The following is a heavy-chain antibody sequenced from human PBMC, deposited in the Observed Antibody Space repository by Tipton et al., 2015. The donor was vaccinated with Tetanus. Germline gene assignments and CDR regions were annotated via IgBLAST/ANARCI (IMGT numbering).Heavy chain of an antibody. CDR1: GYTFTSYG. Sequence: QSGPEVKKPGASVKVSCKASGYTFTSYGISWVRQAPGQGLEWMGWISAYNGNTNYAQKLQGRVTMTTDTSTSTAYMELRSLRSDDTAVYYCARVGFTIFGVVIGRAFDYWGQGTLVTVSS. D-gene: IGHD3-3*01. CDR3: ARVGFTIFGVVIGRAFDY. V-gene: IGHV1-18*01. CDR2: ISAYNGNT. J-gene: IGHJ4*02.